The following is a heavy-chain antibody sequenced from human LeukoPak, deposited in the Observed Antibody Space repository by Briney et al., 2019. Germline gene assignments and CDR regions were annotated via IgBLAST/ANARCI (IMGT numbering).Heavy chain of an antibody. D-gene: IGHD3-16*01. Sequence: GASVKVSCKVSGYTLTELSMHWVRQAPGKGLEWMGGFDPEDGETIYAQKFQGRVTMTEDTSTDTAYMELSSLRSEDTAVYYCATGLGDGPGVDYWGQGTLVTVSS. CDR2: FDPEDGET. CDR1: GYTLTELS. V-gene: IGHV1-24*01. CDR3: ATGLGDGPGVDY. J-gene: IGHJ4*02.